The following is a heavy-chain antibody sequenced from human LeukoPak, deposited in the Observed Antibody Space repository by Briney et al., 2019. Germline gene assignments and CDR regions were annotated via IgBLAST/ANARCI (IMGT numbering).Heavy chain of an antibody. J-gene: IGHJ4*02. CDR1: GGSFSGYY. CDR2: INHSGST. Sequence: SETLSLTCAVYGGSFSGYYWSWIRQPPGKGLEWIGEINHSGSTNYNPSLKSRVTISVDTSKNQFSLKLSSVTAADTAVYYCARRGYSGYGHWGQETLVNVSS. D-gene: IGHD5-12*01. V-gene: IGHV4-34*01. CDR3: ARRGYSGYGH.